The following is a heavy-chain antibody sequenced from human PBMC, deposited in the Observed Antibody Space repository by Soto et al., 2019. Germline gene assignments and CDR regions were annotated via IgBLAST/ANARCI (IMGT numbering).Heavy chain of an antibody. Sequence: SSETLSLTCTVSGGPFSSGGYYWSWIRQEPGKGLEWIGYIYQNGDTSYNPSLKSRVTISADTSKTQFSLKLSPVTAADTAVYYCARGDSTVSPVFDYWGQGILVTGSS. CDR3: ARGDSTVSPVFDY. V-gene: IGHV4-31*03. D-gene: IGHD3-16*01. CDR1: GGPFSSGGYY. CDR2: IYQNGDT. J-gene: IGHJ4*02.